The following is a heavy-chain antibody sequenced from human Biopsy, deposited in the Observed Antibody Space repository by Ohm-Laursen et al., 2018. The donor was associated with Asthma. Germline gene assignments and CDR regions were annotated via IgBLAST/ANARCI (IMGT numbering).Heavy chain of an antibody. CDR3: ARAQDYYDSRGYYRSFDY. CDR1: YGSITSGGYY. CDR2: IYYSWST. D-gene: IGHD3-22*01. V-gene: IGHV4-31*03. Sequence: TLSLTCTVSYGSITSGGYYWTWIRQHPGKGLEWIGFIYYSWSTYYNPSLKSRVSISIDTSKNQFSLKLSSVTAADTAVYYCARAQDYYDSRGYYRSFDYWGQGTLVTVSS. J-gene: IGHJ4*02.